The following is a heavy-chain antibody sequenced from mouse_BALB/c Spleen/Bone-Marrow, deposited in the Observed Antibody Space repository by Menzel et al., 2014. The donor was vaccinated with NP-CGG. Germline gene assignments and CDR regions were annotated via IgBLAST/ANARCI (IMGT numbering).Heavy chain of an antibody. V-gene: IGHV4-1*02. CDR2: INPDSSTI. CDR1: GFDFSRYW. J-gene: IGHJ2*01. Sequence: EVQLVESGGGLVQPGRSLKLSCAASGFDFSRYWMNWVRQAPGKGLEWIGEINPDSSTINYTPSLKDKFIISRDNAKNTLYLQMSKVRTEDTALYYCARPYYRYLYFDYWGQGTTLTVSS. D-gene: IGHD2-14*01. CDR3: ARPYYRYLYFDY.